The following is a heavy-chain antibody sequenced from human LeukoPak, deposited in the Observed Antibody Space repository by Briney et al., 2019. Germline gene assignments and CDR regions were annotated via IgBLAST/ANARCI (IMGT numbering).Heavy chain of an antibody. CDR2: ISSSSSYI. Sequence: GGSLRLSCAASGFTFSSYSMNWVRQAPGKRLERVSSISSSSSYIYYADSVKGRFTISRDNAKNSLYLQMNSLRAEDTAVYYCARDRVVDYGGATPFDYWGQGTLVTVSS. J-gene: IGHJ4*02. D-gene: IGHD1-26*01. CDR3: ARDRVVDYGGATPFDY. CDR1: GFTFSSYS. V-gene: IGHV3-21*01.